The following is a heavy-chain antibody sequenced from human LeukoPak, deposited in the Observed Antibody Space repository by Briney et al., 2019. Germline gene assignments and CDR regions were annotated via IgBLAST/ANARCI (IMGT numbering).Heavy chain of an antibody. D-gene: IGHD6-13*01. J-gene: IGHJ6*02. CDR2: INPNSGGT. Sequence: ASVKVSCKAYGYTFTGYYMHWVRQAPGQGLEWMGRINPNSGGTNYAQKFQGRVTMTRDTSISTAYMELSRLRSDDTAVYYCATGYRWYGTYYYGMDVWGQGTTVTVSS. CDR3: ATGYRWYGTYYYGMDV. V-gene: IGHV1-2*06. CDR1: GYTFTGYY.